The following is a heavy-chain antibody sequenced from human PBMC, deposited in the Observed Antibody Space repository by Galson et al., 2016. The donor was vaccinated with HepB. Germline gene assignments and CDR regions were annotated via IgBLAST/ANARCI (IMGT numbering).Heavy chain of an antibody. CDR1: GFTFSDYY. D-gene: IGHD6-13*01. CDR2: ISSSSTR. V-gene: IGHV3-69-1*01. J-gene: IGHJ4*02. Sequence: SLRLSCAASGFTFSDYYMNWVRQAPGKGLEWVSSISSSSTRCYADSVKGRFTISRDNAKNSLYLQMNSLRAEDTAVYYCTRTISATAGIDWGQGTLVTVPS. CDR3: TRTISATAGID.